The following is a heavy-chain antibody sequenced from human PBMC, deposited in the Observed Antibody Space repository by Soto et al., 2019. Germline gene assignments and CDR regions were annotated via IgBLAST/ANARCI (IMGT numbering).Heavy chain of an antibody. CDR2: ISNSNRYI. CDR1: GFNFSSYT. Sequence: GGSLRLSCAASGFNFSSYTMKWVRQAPGTGLEWVSSISNSNRYIYYADSLKGRFTISRDDAKNSLFLEINSLSADDTAVYFCASERWRGGSCHRPYAFDLWGPGTRVTVSS. J-gene: IGHJ3*01. CDR3: ASERWRGGSCHRPYAFDL. D-gene: IGHD2-15*01. V-gene: IGHV3-21*01.